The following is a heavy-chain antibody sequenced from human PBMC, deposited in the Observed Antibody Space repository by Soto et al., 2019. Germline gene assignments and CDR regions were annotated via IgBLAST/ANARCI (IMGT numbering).Heavy chain of an antibody. Sequence: QGQLVQSGAEVKKPGASVKVSCKASCYTFTDYDFSWVRQAPGQGLEWMGWICVDNGNTKYVESLQGRVTMTTDTSTSTAYMEVRSLRSDDTAVYYCARTSVSNYNWFDPWGQGTLVAVSS. CDR3: ARTSVSNYNWFDP. J-gene: IGHJ5*02. V-gene: IGHV1-18*01. CDR2: ICVDNGNT. CDR1: CYTFTDYD. D-gene: IGHD4-4*01.